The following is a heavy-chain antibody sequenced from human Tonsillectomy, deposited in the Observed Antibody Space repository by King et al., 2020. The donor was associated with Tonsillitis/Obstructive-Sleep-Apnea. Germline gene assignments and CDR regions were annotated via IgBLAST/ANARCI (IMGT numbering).Heavy chain of an antibody. CDR3: TRITASTIDAFDI. CDR2: IFSTDAK. V-gene: IGHV2-26*01. D-gene: IGHD5/OR15-5a*01. CDR1: GFSLSNAGMG. J-gene: IGHJ3*02. Sequence: QVTLKESGPVLVKPTETLTLTCTVSGFSLSNAGMGVSWIRQPPGKALEWLAHIFSTDAKFYTTSLQTRLTISKDTSKSQVVLTMTNMDPVDTATYYCTRITASTIDAFDIWGQGTMVTVSS.